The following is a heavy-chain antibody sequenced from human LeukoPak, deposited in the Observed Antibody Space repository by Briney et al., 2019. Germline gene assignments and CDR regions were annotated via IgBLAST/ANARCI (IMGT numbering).Heavy chain of an antibody. Sequence: PSETLSLTYSVSGASITSSYWSWIRQTPGKGLEWIGNIYSGSTNYNPSFESRVTVSLDTSKNQFSLRLTSVTAADTALYYCARDGYGSGSYGWFDPWGQGTLVTVSS. D-gene: IGHD3-10*01. CDR3: ARDGYGSGSYGWFDP. CDR2: IYSGST. CDR1: GASITSSY. V-gene: IGHV4-59*01. J-gene: IGHJ5*02.